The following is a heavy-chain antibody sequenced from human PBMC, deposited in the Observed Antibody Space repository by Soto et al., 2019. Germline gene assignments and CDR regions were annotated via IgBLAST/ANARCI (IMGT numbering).Heavy chain of an antibody. D-gene: IGHD3-22*01. CDR3: AKSTHWGYDSSGSDY. V-gene: IGHV3-23*01. CDR1: GFTFSTYT. J-gene: IGHJ4*02. Sequence: GGSLRLSCAASGFTFSTYTMNWVRQTPGKGLEWVSAISGGGDGTYYAASVKGRFTISRDNSNLYLQMNSLRVEDTAVYYCAKSTHWGYDSSGSDYWGQGTLVTVSS. CDR2: ISGGGDGT.